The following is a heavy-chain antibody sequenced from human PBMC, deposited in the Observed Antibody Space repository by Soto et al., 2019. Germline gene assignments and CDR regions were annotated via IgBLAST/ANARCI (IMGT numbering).Heavy chain of an antibody. CDR3: ARHYYGSGSYLKNWFDP. Sequence: RSLTCTVSGVAISSYYWSLIRQPPFNGLKWIGYIYYSGSTNYNPSLKSRVTISVDTSKNQFSLKLSSVTAADTAVYYCARHYYGSGSYLKNWFDPWGQGTLVTVSS. CDR2: IYYSGST. J-gene: IGHJ5*02. CDR1: GVAISSYY. V-gene: IGHV4-59*01. D-gene: IGHD3-10*01.